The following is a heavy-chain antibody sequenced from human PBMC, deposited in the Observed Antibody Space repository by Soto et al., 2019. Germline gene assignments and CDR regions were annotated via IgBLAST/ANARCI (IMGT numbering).Heavy chain of an antibody. Sequence: LRLSCAASGFTFSSYAMSWVRQAPGKGLEWVSAISGSGGSTYYADSVKGRFTISRDNSKNTLYLQMNSLRAEDTAVYYCAKDQELTIFGVVGGGGNWFDPWGQGTLVTVSS. CDR3: AKDQELTIFGVVGGGGNWFDP. CDR1: GFTFSSYA. V-gene: IGHV3-23*01. D-gene: IGHD3-3*01. J-gene: IGHJ5*02. CDR2: ISGSGGST.